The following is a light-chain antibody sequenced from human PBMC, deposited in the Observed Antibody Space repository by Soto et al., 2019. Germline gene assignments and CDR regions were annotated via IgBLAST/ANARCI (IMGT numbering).Light chain of an antibody. V-gene: IGKV1-27*01. CDR2: AAS. J-gene: IGKJ1*01. CDR1: QGISNY. CDR3: QHYNSYSEA. Sequence: DIQMTQSPSSLSASVGDRVTITCRASQGISNYLAWYQQKPGKVPKLLIYAASTLQSGVPSRFSGSGSGTEFTITISRMQNDDFATYYCQHYNSYSEAFGQGTKVDSK.